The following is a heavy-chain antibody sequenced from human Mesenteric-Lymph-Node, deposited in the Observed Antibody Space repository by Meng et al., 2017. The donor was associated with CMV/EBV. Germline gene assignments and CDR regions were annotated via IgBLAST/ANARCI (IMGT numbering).Heavy chain of an antibody. CDR1: GFTFDDCA. CDR3: AKDGGRHDAFDV. Sequence: GGSLRLSCAASGFTFDDCALHWVRQAPGKGLEWVSGIGWNGNSVEYAGSVKGRFTISRDNAKKFLYLEMNSLTIEDTALYYCAKDGGRHDAFDVWGQGTMVTVSS. CDR2: IGWNGNSV. V-gene: IGHV3-9*01. D-gene: IGHD3-16*01. J-gene: IGHJ3*01.